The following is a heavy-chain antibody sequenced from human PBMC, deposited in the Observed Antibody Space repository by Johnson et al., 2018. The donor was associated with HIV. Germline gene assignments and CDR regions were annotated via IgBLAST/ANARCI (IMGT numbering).Heavy chain of an antibody. CDR3: ARDKDLWGSFGGVNDAFDI. CDR2: ISFDGSSK. Sequence: VQLVESGGGVVQPGRSLRLSCAASGFTFGNYAMHWVRQAPGKGLEWVAVISFDGSSKYYADSVKGRFTLSRDHSRNNLYLQINSLIAEDTAVYYCARDKDLWGSFGGVNDAFDIWGQGTLVAVSS. J-gene: IGHJ3*02. D-gene: IGHD3-16*01. CDR1: GFTFGNYA. V-gene: IGHV3-30*04.